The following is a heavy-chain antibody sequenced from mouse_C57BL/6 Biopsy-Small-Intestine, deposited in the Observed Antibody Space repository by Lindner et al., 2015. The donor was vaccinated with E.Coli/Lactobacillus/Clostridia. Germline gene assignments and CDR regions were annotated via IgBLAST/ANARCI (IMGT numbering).Heavy chain of an antibody. CDR3: ARSYEYYFDY. D-gene: IGHD2-3*01. CDR1: GYTFTSYW. V-gene: IGHV1-55*01. J-gene: IGHJ2*01. Sequence: VQLQESGAELVKPGASVKMSCKASGYTFTSYWITWVKQRPGQGLEWIGVINPGSGGTNYNEKFKGKATLTADKSSSTAYVQLSSLTSEDSAVYFCARSYEYYFDYWGQGTTLTVSS. CDR2: INPGSGGT.